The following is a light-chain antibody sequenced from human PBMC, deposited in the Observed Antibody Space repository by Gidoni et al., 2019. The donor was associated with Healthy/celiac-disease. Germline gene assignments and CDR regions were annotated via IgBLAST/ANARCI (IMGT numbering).Light chain of an antibody. CDR2: SNN. V-gene: IGLV1-44*01. CDR3: AAWDDSLNGPV. CDR1: SSNIGSNT. J-gene: IGLJ3*02. Sequence: QSVLTQPPSASGTPGQRVTISCSGSSSNIGSNTVTWYQQTPGTATKLLIYSNNQRPSGVPDRFSGSKSGTSASLAISGLQSEDEADYYCAAWDDSLNGPVFGGGTKLTVL.